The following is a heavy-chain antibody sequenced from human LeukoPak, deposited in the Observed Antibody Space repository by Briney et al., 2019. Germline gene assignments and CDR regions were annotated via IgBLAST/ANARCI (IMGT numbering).Heavy chain of an antibody. Sequence: GGSLRLSCAASGFTFSNYWMHWVRQAPGEGLVWVSRINSDGINTSYADSVKGRFTISRDNAKNTLNLQMNSLRAEDTAVYYCARDLGQYYDTSDNWFDPWGEGTLVTVSS. D-gene: IGHD3-22*01. J-gene: IGHJ5*02. V-gene: IGHV3-74*01. CDR3: ARDLGQYYDTSDNWFDP. CDR2: INSDGINT. CDR1: GFTFSNYW.